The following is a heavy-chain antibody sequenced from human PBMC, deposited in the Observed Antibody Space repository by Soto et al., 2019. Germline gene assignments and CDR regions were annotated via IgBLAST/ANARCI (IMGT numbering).Heavy chain of an antibody. V-gene: IGHV3-21*01. J-gene: IGHJ5*02. CDR3: ARVSLHNDFWSGYTFDP. CDR2: ISSSSSYI. D-gene: IGHD3-3*01. CDR1: GFTFSSYS. Sequence: EVQLVESGGGLVKPGGSLRLSCAASGFTFSSYSMNWVRQAPGKGLEWVSSISSSSSYIYYADSVKGRFTISRDNAKNSLYLQMNSLRAEDTAVYYCARVSLHNDFWSGYTFDPWGQGTLVTVSS.